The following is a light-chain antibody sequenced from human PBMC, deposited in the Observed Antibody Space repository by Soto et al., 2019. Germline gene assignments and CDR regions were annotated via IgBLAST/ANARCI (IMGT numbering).Light chain of an antibody. J-gene: IGKJ4*01. CDR2: AAS. Sequence: DLQMTQSPSSLSASVGDSVTISCRASQTISSYLNWFQQKPGKAPKLLIYAASSLQSGVPSRFSGSGSGTDYTLTISSFQPEDFATYYCQQSYSTPLTFGGGTKVEIK. CDR3: QQSYSTPLT. V-gene: IGKV1-39*01. CDR1: QTISSY.